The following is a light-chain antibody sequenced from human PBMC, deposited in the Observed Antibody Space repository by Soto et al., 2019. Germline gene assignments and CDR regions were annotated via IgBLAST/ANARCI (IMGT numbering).Light chain of an antibody. CDR2: DTT. V-gene: IGLV1-40*01. CDR3: QSYDSTLNGWV. Sequence: QSVLTQPPSVSGAPGLRVTISCTGSGSNIGAGYDVHWYQQLPGTAPNLLIYDTTNRPSGVPDRFSGSKSGTSVSLAITGLQAEDEAAYYCQSYDSTLNGWVFGGGTKLTVL. CDR1: GSNIGAGYD. J-gene: IGLJ3*02.